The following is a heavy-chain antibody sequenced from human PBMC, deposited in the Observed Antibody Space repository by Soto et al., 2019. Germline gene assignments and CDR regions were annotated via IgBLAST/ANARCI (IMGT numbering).Heavy chain of an antibody. CDR2: ISYDGDNK. Sequence: QVQLVESGGGVVQPGRSLRLSCAASGFTFSYHALNWVRQAPGNGLEWVAVISYDGDNKYIAESVKGRFTISRDNSKNTVSLQKNSLRTEDTAMYFCARGTTTSAFSAMDVWGQGTTVTVSS. CDR3: ARGTTTSAFSAMDV. V-gene: IGHV3-30-3*01. CDR1: GFTFSYHA. J-gene: IGHJ6*02. D-gene: IGHD1-1*01.